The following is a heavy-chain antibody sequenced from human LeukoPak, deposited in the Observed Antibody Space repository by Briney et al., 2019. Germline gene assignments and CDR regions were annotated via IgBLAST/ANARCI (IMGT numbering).Heavy chain of an antibody. D-gene: IGHD7-27*01. J-gene: IGHJ3*01. V-gene: IGHV3-48*03. CDR1: GFIFSTYE. Sequence: GGSLRLSCAASGFIFSTYEMNWVRQAPGKGLEWVSYIDSGSGNIYYRDSVKGRFTISRDNAQNSLYLQMDSLRDEDTAVYYCAREDDDWGPNTLDVWGQGTVVTVSS. CDR2: IDSGSGNI. CDR3: AREDDDWGPNTLDV.